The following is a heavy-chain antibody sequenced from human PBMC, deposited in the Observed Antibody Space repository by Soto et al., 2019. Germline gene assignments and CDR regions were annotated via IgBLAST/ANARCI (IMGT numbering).Heavy chain of an antibody. J-gene: IGHJ4*02. D-gene: IGHD3-3*01. Sequence: GGSLRLSCAASGFTFSSYAMSWVRQAPGKGLEWVSAISGSGGSTYYADSVKGRFTISRDNSKNTLYLQMNSLRAEDTAVYYCAKAHVLRFLEWPFDYWGQGTLVTVSS. CDR1: GFTFSSYA. V-gene: IGHV3-23*01. CDR3: AKAHVLRFLEWPFDY. CDR2: ISGSGGST.